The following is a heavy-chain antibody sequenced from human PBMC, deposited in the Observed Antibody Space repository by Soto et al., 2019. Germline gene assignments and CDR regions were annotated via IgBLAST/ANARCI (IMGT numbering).Heavy chain of an antibody. D-gene: IGHD3-16*02. CDR1: GYTFTSYG. CDR3: AWGSYRDSRYFDY. J-gene: IGHJ4*02. CDR2: ISAYNGNT. Sequence: QVQLVQSGAEVKKPGASVKVSCKASGYTFTSYGITWVRQAPGQGLEWMGWISAYNGNTNYAQKLQGRVTMTTDTSTSTDYMELRSLISADTAVYYCAWGSYRDSRYFDYWGQGTLVTVSS. V-gene: IGHV1-18*01.